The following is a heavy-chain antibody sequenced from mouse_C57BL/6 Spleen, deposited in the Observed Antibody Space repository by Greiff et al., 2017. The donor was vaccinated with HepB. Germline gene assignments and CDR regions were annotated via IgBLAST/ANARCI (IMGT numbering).Heavy chain of an antibody. CDR1: GYSITSGYY. D-gene: IGHD2-4*01. J-gene: IGHJ2*01. CDR3: ARYNDYDDYFDY. Sequence: LVESGPGLVKPSQSLSLTCSVTGYSITSGYYWNWIRQFPGNKLEWMGYISYDGSNNYNPSLKNRISITRDTSKNQFFLKLNSVTTEDTATYYCARYNDYDDYFDYWGQGTTLTVSS. CDR2: ISYDGSN. V-gene: IGHV3-6*01.